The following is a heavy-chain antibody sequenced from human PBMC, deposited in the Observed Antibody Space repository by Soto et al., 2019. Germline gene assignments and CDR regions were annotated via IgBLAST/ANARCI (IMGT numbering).Heavy chain of an antibody. Sequence: TLSLTCTVSGGSISSGGYYWSWIRQHPGKGLEWIGYIYYSGSTYYNPSLKSRVTISVDTSKNQFSLKLSSVTAADTAVYYCGRDLYSSTNYGMDVWGPRTTVTVSS. CDR1: GGSISSGGYY. D-gene: IGHD6-13*01. CDR3: GRDLYSSTNYGMDV. V-gene: IGHV4-31*03. J-gene: IGHJ6*02. CDR2: IYYSGST.